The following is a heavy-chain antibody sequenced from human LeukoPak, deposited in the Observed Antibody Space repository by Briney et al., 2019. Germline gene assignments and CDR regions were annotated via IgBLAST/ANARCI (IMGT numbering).Heavy chain of an antibody. CDR2: ISGGGADT. Sequence: GGSLRLSCAARRFAFSSYSMSSVRPALRKGLEWVSHISGGGADTYYTDSVKGRFTISRDNSKTTLFLQMNSLRAEDTAIYYCAKDLGGEGGSCFPGRWGQGTLVTVSS. V-gene: IGHV3-23*01. CDR1: RFAFSSYS. J-gene: IGHJ4*02. CDR3: AKDLGGEGGSCFPGR. D-gene: IGHD3-10*01.